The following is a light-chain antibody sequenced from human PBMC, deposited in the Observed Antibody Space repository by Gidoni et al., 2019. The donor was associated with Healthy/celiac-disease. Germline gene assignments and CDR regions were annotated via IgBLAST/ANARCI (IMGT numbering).Light chain of an antibody. CDR2: DDS. CDR1: NIGSKS. J-gene: IGLJ7*01. V-gene: IGLV3-21*03. CDR3: QVWDSSSDHAV. Sequence: SSVLTPPPSVSVAPGKTARITWGGNNIGSKSVHWYQQKPGQAPVLVVYDDSDRPSGIPERFSGSNSGNTATLTISRVEAGDEADYYCQVWDSSSDHAVFGGGTQLTVL.